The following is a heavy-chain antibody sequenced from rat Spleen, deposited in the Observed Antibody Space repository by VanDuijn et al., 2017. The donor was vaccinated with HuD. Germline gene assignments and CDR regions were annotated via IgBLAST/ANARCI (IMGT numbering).Heavy chain of an antibody. V-gene: IGHV5-20*01. J-gene: IGHJ2*01. CDR1: EFIFSNYD. CDR2: ISYDGSST. Sequence: EVQLVESGGGLVQPGRSLKLSCVASEFIFSNYDMAWVRQAPKKGLEWVATISYDGSSTYYRDSVKGRFNISRDNAKSSLYLQMDSLRSEDTATYYCTRDRILRSTGFDYWGQGVMVTVSS. D-gene: IGHD1-6*01. CDR3: TRDRILRSTGFDY.